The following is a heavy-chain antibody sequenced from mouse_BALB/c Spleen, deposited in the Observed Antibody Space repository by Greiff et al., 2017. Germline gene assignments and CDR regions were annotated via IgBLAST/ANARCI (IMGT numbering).Heavy chain of an antibody. CDR2: ISSGGSYT. CDR1: GFTFSSYG. V-gene: IGHV5-6*01. D-gene: IGHD2-2*01. J-gene: IGHJ4*01. Sequence: EVNVVESGGDLVKPGGSLKLSCAASGFTFSSYGMSWVRQTPDKRLEWVATISSGGSYTYYPDSVKGRFTISRDNAKNTLYLQMSSLKSEDTAMYYCARQHYGYDVLDYWGQGTSVTVSS. CDR3: ARQHYGYDVLDY.